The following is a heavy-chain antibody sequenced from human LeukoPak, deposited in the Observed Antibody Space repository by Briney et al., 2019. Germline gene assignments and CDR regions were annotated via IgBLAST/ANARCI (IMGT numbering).Heavy chain of an antibody. CDR2: ISYDGSNK. V-gene: IGHV3-30*18. CDR1: GFTFSSYG. D-gene: IGHD1-26*01. CDR3: AKEGIEGAGDY. J-gene: IGHJ4*02. Sequence: GGSLRLSCAASGFTFSSYGMHWVRQAPGKGLEWVAVISYDGSNKYYADSVKGRFTISRDNSKNTLYLQMNSLRAEDTAVYYCAKEGIEGAGDYWGQGTLVTVSS.